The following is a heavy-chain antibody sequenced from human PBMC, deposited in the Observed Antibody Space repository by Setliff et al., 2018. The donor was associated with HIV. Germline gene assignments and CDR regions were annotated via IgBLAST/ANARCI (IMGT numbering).Heavy chain of an antibody. CDR3: ARGGYYYDSSGYGRLDY. V-gene: IGHV4-39*07. CDR1: GGSIISSTYF. J-gene: IGHJ4*02. D-gene: IGHD3-22*01. CDR2: IYYSGST. Sequence: SETLSLTCTVSGGSIISSTYFWGWIRQPPGKGLECIGNIYYSGSTSYNPSLKSRVTISVDTSKNQFSLKLSSVTAADTAVYYCARGGYYYDSSGYGRLDYWGQGTLVTVSS.